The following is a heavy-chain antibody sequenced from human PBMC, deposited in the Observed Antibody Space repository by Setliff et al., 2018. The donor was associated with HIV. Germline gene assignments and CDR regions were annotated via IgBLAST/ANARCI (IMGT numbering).Heavy chain of an antibody. Sequence: RASVKVSCKSSGYSFSTYAVHWVRQAPGQSLEWMGCINAGNGDTKHSQKFQDRVTITRDTAASTAYMELSSLRSEDTAVYYCARDIYDSGWFTLEYWGQGTLVTVSS. CDR3: ARDIYDSGWFTLEY. V-gene: IGHV1-3*01. D-gene: IGHD6-19*01. CDR1: GYSFSTYA. J-gene: IGHJ4*02. CDR2: INAGNGDT.